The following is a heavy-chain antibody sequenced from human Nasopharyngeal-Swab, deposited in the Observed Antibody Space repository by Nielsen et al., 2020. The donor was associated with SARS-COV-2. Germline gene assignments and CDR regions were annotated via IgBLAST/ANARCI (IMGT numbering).Heavy chain of an antibody. J-gene: IGHJ4*02. CDR3: ETVPPRGYCSSTSCYPSLDY. Sequence: SVKVSCKASGGTFSSYAISWVRQAPGQGLEWMGGIIPFFGTANYAQKFQGRVTITADKSTSTAYMELSSLRSEDTAVYYCETVPPRGYCSSTSCYPSLDYWGQGTLVTVSS. V-gene: IGHV1-69*06. D-gene: IGHD2-2*01. CDR2: IIPFFGTA. CDR1: GGTFSSYA.